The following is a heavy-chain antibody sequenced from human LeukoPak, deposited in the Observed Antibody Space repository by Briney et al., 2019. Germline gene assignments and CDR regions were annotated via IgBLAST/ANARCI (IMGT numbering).Heavy chain of an antibody. D-gene: IGHD3/OR15-3a*01. J-gene: IGHJ4*01. CDR3: AREVGLVTPFDY. CDR1: GFTVSSYA. CDR2: ISYDGSNK. Sequence: SGGSLRLSCAAAGFTVSSYAMHWVRQAPGKGLEWVAVISYDGSNKYYADSVKGRFTISRDNSKNTLYLQMNSLRVEDTAVFYCAREVGLVTPFDYWGHGTLVTASS. V-gene: IGHV3-30*04.